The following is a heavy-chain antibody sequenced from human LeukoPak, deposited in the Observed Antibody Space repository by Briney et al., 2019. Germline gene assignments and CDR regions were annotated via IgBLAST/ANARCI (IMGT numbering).Heavy chain of an antibody. V-gene: IGHV4-4*07. CDR3: ARDGADPDYGGNSVYYYYYYYMDV. CDR1: GGSISSYY. D-gene: IGHD4-23*01. J-gene: IGHJ6*03. Sequence: KPSETLSLTCTVSGGSISSYYWSWIRQPAGKGLEWIGRIYTSGSTNYNPSLKSRVTMSVDTSKNQFSLKLSSVTAADTAVYYCARDGADPDYGGNSVYYYYYYYMDVWGKGTTVTVSS. CDR2: IYTSGST.